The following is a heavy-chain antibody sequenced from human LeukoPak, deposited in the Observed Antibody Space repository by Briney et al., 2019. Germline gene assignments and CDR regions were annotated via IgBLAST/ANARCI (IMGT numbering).Heavy chain of an antibody. Sequence: SETLSLTCTVSGGSISSYYWSWIRQPAGKGLEWIGRIYTSGSTNYNPSLKSRVTMSVDTSKNQFSLKLSSVTAADTAVYYCAVGVREGATAYFDYWGQGTLVAVSS. CDR3: AVGVREGATAYFDY. CDR2: IYTSGST. J-gene: IGHJ4*02. CDR1: GGSISSYY. V-gene: IGHV4-4*07. D-gene: IGHD1-26*01.